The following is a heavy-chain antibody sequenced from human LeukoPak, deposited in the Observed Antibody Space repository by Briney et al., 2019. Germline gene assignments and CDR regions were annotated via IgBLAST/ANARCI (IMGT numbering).Heavy chain of an antibody. D-gene: IGHD5-18*01. J-gene: IGHJ3*01. Sequence: SGTLSLTCAVSGGSISSSNWWSWVRQPPGKGLEWIGEIYHSGSTNYNPSLKSRVTISVDKSKNQFSLKLTSVTAADTAVYYCARDSPRGYTYGLDAFDVWGQGTMVTVSS. CDR1: GGSISSSNW. CDR3: ARDSPRGYTYGLDAFDV. CDR2: IYHSGST. V-gene: IGHV4-4*02.